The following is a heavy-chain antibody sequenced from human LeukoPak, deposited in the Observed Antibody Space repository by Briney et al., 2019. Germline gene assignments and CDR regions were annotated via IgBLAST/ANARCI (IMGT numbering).Heavy chain of an antibody. J-gene: IGHJ2*01. CDR2: IYYSGST. D-gene: IGHD7-27*01. CDR3: ARELTGAGWYFDL. V-gene: IGHV4-59*01. CDR1: GGSISSYY. Sequence: SETLSLTCTVSGGSISSYYWSWIRQPPGKGLEWIGYIYYSGSTNYNPSLKSRVTISVDTSKNQFSLKLGSVTAADTAVYYCARELTGAGWYFDLWGRGTLVTVSS.